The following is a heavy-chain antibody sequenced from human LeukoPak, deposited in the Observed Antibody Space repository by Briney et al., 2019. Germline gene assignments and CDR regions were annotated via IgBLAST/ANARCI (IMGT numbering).Heavy chain of an antibody. CDR2: IWYDGSNK. Sequence: PGGSLRLSCSASGFTFSSYGMHWVRQAPGKGLEWVAVIWYDGSNKYYADSVKGRFTISRDNSKNTLYLQMNSLRAEDTAVYYCARPYYYDSSGSFFDYWGQGTLVTVSS. CDR3: ARPYYYDSSGSFFDY. D-gene: IGHD3-22*01. CDR1: GFTFSSYG. V-gene: IGHV3-33*08. J-gene: IGHJ4*02.